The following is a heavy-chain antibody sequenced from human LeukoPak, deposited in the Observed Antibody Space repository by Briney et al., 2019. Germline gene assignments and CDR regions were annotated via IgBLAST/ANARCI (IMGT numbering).Heavy chain of an antibody. CDR2: ISSNGGSS. CDR1: GFTFSSYT. Sequence: GGSLRLSCAASGFTFSSYTMNWVRQAPGKGLEWVSQISSNGGSSFYADSVKGRFTISRDNAKNSLYLQMNSLRAEDTAVYYCATYSSLNRREFQYWGQGTLLTVSS. J-gene: IGHJ1*01. CDR3: ATYSSLNRREFQY. V-gene: IGHV3-48*04. D-gene: IGHD3-22*01.